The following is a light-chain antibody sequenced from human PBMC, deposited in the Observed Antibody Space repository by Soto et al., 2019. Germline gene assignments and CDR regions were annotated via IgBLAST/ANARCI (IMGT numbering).Light chain of an antibody. CDR3: CSYAGRRTFPYV. CDR1: ISDVGTYNL. J-gene: IGLJ1*01. V-gene: IGLV2-23*02. CDR2: EDH. Sequence: QSALAQPASVSGSPGQSITISCTGTISDVGTYNLVSWYQHRPGKAPKLIIYEDHKRPSDISDRFSGSKSDNTASLTISGLQGEDDADYFCCSYAGRRTFPYVFGTGTPVTLL.